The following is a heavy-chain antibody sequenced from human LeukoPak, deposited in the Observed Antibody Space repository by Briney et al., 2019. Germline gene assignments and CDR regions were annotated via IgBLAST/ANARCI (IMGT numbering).Heavy chain of an antibody. J-gene: IGHJ3*02. V-gene: IGHV3-74*01. CDR3: ARERQWLTHAFDI. Sequence: PGGSLRLSCAASGFTFSSYWMHWVRQGPGKGLVWVSRINSDGSSTSYADSVKGRFTISRDNAKNTLYLQMNSLRAEDTAVYYCARERQWLTHAFDIWGQGTMVTVSS. CDR1: GFTFSSYW. CDR2: INSDGSST. D-gene: IGHD6-19*01.